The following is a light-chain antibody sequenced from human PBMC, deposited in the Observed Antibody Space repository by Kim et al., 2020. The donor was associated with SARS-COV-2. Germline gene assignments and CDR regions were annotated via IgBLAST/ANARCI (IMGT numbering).Light chain of an antibody. V-gene: IGKV3-15*01. CDR1: QTISSY. CDR2: DAS. CDR3: QQYNDWPPGDT. Sequence: EIVMTQSPATLSVSPGERATLSCRASQTISSYLAWYQQKPGQAPRLLIYDASTRATGIPARFSGSGSGTEFTLTISSLQSEDFGIYYCQQYNDWPPGDTFGHGTKLEI. J-gene: IGKJ2*01.